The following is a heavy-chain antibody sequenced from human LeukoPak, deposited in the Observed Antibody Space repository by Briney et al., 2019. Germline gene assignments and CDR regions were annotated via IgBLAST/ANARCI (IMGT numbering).Heavy chain of an antibody. J-gene: IGHJ5*02. Sequence: SDTLSLTCAVSGYSISSNNWWGWIRQPPGKGLEWIGYIHSSGNTYYNPSLKSRVTMSVDTSKNQFSLELNSVTAVDTAVYFCARKLDGRNWFDPWGQGTLVTVSS. CDR2: IHSSGNT. V-gene: IGHV4-28*01. D-gene: IGHD3-9*01. CDR1: GYSISSNNW. CDR3: ARKLDGRNWFDP.